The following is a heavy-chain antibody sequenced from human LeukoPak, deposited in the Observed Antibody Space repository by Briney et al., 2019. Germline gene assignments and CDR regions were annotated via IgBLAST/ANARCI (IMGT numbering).Heavy chain of an antibody. D-gene: IGHD6-19*01. CDR1: GDSVSSNSAA. Sequence: SHTLSLPCAISGDSVSSNSAAWNWISQSPSRGLEWLGRTYYRSKWYNEYAVSVKSRISINPDTSKNQFSLHLNSMTPEDTAVYYCARGNGYSSGWYYFDQWGQGTLVTVSS. J-gene: IGHJ4*02. CDR3: ARGNGYSSGWYYFDQ. V-gene: IGHV6-1*01. CDR2: TYYRSKWYN.